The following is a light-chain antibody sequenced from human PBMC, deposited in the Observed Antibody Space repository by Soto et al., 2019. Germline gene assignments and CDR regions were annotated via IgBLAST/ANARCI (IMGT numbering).Light chain of an antibody. CDR1: QFVSSL. J-gene: IGKJ1*01. CDR2: DVS. CDR3: QQYYISWS. V-gene: IGKV1-5*01. Sequence: DIQMTQPPSTLSASVGDRVTITCRARQFVSSLLGWYQQKPGKVPKLLIFDVSILASGVPSRFSGSGSGTEFTLTISSLQPEDFATYSCQQYYISWSFGQGTKVDIK.